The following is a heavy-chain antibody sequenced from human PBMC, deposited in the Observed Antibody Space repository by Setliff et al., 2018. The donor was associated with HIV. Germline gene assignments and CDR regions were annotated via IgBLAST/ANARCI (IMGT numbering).Heavy chain of an antibody. CDR2: VTEGGNI. D-gene: IGHD3-10*01. CDR3: VRGGWYWYGSGNSGVFDV. Sequence: KTSETLSLTCAVNGESFSGYYWTWIRQPPGKGLEWIGAVTEGGNINYNPSLESRLTISVDPSKRQFFLKLTSMTAADTAVYYCVRGGWYWYGSGNSGVFDVWGRGTVVTVSS. CDR1: GESFSGYY. J-gene: IGHJ3*01. V-gene: IGHV4-34*01.